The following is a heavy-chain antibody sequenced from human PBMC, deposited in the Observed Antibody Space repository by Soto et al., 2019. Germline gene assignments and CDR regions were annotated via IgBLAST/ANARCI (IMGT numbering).Heavy chain of an antibody. J-gene: IGHJ1*01. Sequence: EVPLLESGGGLVQPGGSLRLSCAASGFTFSSYAMSWVRQAPGKGLEWVSAISGSGGSTYYVDSVKGGFTISRDNYNYTLYLQMKSVRAEDTAVYYCAKDLYYYGSGGQPWGQCTLVTDSA. CDR2: ISGSGGST. CDR3: AKDLYYYGSGGQP. D-gene: IGHD3-10*01. CDR1: GFTFSSYA. V-gene: IGHV3-23*02.